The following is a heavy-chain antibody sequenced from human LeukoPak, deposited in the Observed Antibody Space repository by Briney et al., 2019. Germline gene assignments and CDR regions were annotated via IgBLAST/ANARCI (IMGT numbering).Heavy chain of an antibody. CDR1: GGSVISDTYY. CDR3: ARHAKYSYFDP. D-gene: IGHD5-18*01. Sequence: PSETLSLTCTVSGGSVISDTYYWGWIRQPPGKGLEWIGSIHYSESTYYTPSLKTRITMSVDTSKNQFSLKLRSVTAADTAVYFCARHAKYSYFDPWGQGTLVTVSS. V-gene: IGHV4-39*01. CDR2: IHYSEST. J-gene: IGHJ5*02.